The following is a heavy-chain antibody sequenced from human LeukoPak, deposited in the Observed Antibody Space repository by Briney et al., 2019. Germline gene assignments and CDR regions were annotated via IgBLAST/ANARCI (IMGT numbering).Heavy chain of an antibody. CDR3: ARGQLRYYDWAPFDI. Sequence: ASVRISCKASGYTFTNYYIHWVRQAPGQGVEWVGIINPSHGITTCAQKFQGRVTITRDTSTSTVYMELSSLRSEDTAVYYCARGQLRYYDWAPFDIWGQGTMVTVSS. J-gene: IGHJ3*02. V-gene: IGHV1-46*01. CDR1: GYTFTNYY. CDR2: INPSHGIT. D-gene: IGHD3-9*01.